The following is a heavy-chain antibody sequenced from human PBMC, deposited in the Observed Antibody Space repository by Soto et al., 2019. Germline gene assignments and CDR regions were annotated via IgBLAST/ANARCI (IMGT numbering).Heavy chain of an antibody. D-gene: IGHD6-13*01. CDR2: MNPNSGNT. J-gene: IGHJ6*02. V-gene: IGHV1-8*01. Sequence: QVQLVQSGAEVKKPGASVKVSCKASGYTFTSYDINWVRQATGQGLEWMGWMNPNSGNTGYAQKFQGRVTMTRNNSISTAYMELSSLRSEDTAVYYCARRGYSSSWYYYYYYGMDVWCQGTTVTVSS. CDR1: GYTFTSYD. CDR3: ARRGYSSSWYYYYYYGMDV.